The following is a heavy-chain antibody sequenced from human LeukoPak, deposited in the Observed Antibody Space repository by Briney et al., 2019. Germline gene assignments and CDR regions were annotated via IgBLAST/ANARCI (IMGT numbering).Heavy chain of an antibody. J-gene: IGHJ4*02. D-gene: IGHD3-22*01. CDR3: ARHPNLYYYDSSGYSPLVDY. Sequence: GESLKISCKGSGYSFTSYWIGWVRQMPGKGLEWMGIIYPGDSDTRYSPSFQGQVTISADKSISTAYLQRSSLKASDTAMYYCARHPNLYYYDSSGYSPLVDYWGQGTLVTVSS. V-gene: IGHV5-51*01. CDR2: IYPGDSDT. CDR1: GYSFTSYW.